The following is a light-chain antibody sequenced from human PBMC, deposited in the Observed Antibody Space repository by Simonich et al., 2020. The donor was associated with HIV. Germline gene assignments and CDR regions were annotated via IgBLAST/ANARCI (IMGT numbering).Light chain of an antibody. Sequence: QSALTQPPSASGSPGQSVTISCTGSSSAVGGYNYVSWYQQHPGKAPKLMISEDSRRPSGVSNRFSGSKSGNTASLTISGLQAEDEADYYCCSYTSTTVLFGGGTKLTVL. J-gene: IGLJ2*01. CDR2: EDS. V-gene: IGLV2-14*01. CDR1: SSAVGGYNY. CDR3: CSYTSTTVL.